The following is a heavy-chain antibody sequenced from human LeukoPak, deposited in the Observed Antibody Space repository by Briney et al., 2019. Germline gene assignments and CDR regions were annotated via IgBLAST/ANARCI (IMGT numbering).Heavy chain of an antibody. Sequence: PGGSLRLSCAASGFTFSSYAIHWVRQAPGKGLEWVAVISYDGSNKYYADSVKGRFTISRDNSKNTLYLQMNSLRAEDTAVYYCARDSAGYYDFWSAWFDPWGQGTLVTVSS. CDR3: ARDSAGYYDFWSAWFDP. J-gene: IGHJ5*02. CDR2: ISYDGSNK. D-gene: IGHD3-3*01. V-gene: IGHV3-30-3*01. CDR1: GFTFSSYA.